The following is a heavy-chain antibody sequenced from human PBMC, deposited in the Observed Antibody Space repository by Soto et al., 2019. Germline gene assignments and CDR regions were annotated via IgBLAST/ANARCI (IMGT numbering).Heavy chain of an antibody. D-gene: IGHD5-12*01. CDR2: VYPSGNT. CDR1: GDSVTNGFY. Sequence: SETLSLTCTVSGDSVTNGFYWGWIRQSAGQGLEWLGTVYPSGNTYYNPSVRGRVSMSIDPSKNQFSLSLTSVTAADTARYFCVGYTASHNRFDPWGQGTLVTVSS. CDR3: VGYTASHNRFDP. V-gene: IGHV4-38-2*02. J-gene: IGHJ5*02.